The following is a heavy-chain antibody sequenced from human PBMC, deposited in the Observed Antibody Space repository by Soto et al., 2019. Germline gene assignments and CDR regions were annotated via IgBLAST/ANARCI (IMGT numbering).Heavy chain of an antibody. CDR3: AKVLSKNYYYPFDF. CDR2: ISGGSSVT. V-gene: IGHV3-23*01. Sequence: GSLRLSCTASGFTFSDYAMTWVHQAPGKGLEWVSTISGGSSVTYYGDSVKGRFTISRDNAKKTLFLQLNRLSAEDTATYYCAKVLSKNYYYPFDFWGQGTQVTVSS. CDR1: GFTFSDYA. D-gene: IGHD3-10*01. J-gene: IGHJ4*02.